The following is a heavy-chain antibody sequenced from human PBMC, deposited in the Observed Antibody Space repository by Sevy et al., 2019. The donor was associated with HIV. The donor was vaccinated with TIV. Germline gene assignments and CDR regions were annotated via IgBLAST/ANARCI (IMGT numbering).Heavy chain of an antibody. Sequence: GGSLRLSCAASGLTFSTYGMHWVRQAPGKGLEWVAVITYDGNIQYYADSVKGRFTGSRDNSKNTLYLQMNSLRAEDSPVYYCAKDQGGYNYAPGYWGQGTLVTVSS. CDR2: ITYDGNIQ. J-gene: IGHJ4*02. CDR3: AKDQGGYNYAPGY. CDR1: GLTFSTYG. V-gene: IGHV3-30*18. D-gene: IGHD5-18*01.